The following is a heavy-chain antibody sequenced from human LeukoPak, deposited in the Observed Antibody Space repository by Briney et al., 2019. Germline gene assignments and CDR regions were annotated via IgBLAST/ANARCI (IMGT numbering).Heavy chain of an antibody. CDR2: ISGSGGST. CDR3: ASTRGDYGDYCFDY. V-gene: IGHV3-23*01. Sequence: GGSLRLSCTASGFTFGDYAMSWVRQAPGKGLEWVSAISGSGGSTYYADSVKGRFTISRDNSKNTLYLQMNSLRAEDTAVYYCASTRGDYGDYCFDYWGQGTLVTVSS. D-gene: IGHD4-17*01. J-gene: IGHJ4*02. CDR1: GFTFGDYA.